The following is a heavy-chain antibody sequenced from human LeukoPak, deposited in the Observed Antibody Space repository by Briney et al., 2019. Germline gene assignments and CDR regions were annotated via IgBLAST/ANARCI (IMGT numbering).Heavy chain of an antibody. CDR2: ISTTGNT. CDR1: GASISSYF. D-gene: IGHD2-15*01. CDR3: ARDSALRWPQYYFDY. J-gene: IGHJ4*02. V-gene: IGHV4-4*07. Sequence: SETLSLTCTVSGASISSYFWTWIRQPPGKGLEWIGRISTTGNTNYNPYLKSRVTMSVDTSKNQFSLRLSSPTGADTAVYYCARDSALRWPQYYFDYWGQGALVTVSS.